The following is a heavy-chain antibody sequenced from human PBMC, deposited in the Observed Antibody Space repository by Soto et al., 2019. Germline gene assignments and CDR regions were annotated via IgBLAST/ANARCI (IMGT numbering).Heavy chain of an antibody. D-gene: IGHD3-22*01. CDR2: ISAYNGNT. CDR1: GYTFTSYG. Sequence: ASVKVSCKASGYTFTSYGISWVRQAPGQGLEWMGWISAYNGNTNYAQKLQGRVTMTTDTSTSTAYMELRSLRSDDTAVYYCARDYYDSSGYYNWFDPWGQGNLVTVSS. CDR3: ARDYYDSSGYYNWFDP. V-gene: IGHV1-18*01. J-gene: IGHJ5*02.